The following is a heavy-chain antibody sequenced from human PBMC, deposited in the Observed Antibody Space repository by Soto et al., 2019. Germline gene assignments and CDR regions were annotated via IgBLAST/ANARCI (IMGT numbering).Heavy chain of an antibody. CDR2: ISWNSGSI. Sequence: PGGSLRLSCAASGFTFDDYAMHWVRQAPGKGLEWVSGISWNSGSIGYADSVKGRFTISRDNAKNSLYLQMNSLRAEDTALYYCAKGGSYGYAVGMDVWGQGTTVPVS. V-gene: IGHV3-9*01. D-gene: IGHD5-18*01. CDR3: AKGGSYGYAVGMDV. J-gene: IGHJ6*02. CDR1: GFTFDDYA.